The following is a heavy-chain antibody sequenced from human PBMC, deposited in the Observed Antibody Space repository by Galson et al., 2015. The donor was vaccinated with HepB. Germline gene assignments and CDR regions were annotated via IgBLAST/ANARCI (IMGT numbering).Heavy chain of an antibody. CDR1: GLTFSAYS. CDR3: AKFPELPVNLNY. J-gene: IGHJ4*02. V-gene: IGHV3-23*01. Sequence: SLRLSCAASGLTFSAYSMSWVRQAPGKGLEWVSIISGNSDTTYYAASVKGRFTISRDNSKNTLYLQMNSLRADDTAVYYCAKFPELPVNLNYWGQGTLVTVSS. D-gene: IGHD1-14*01. CDR2: ISGNSDTT.